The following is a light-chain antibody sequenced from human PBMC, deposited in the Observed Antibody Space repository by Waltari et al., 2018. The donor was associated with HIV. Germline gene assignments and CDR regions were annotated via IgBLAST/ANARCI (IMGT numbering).Light chain of an antibody. V-gene: IGLV2-11*01. J-gene: IGLJ1*01. Sequence: QPPLTQSRSVSGSPGQSITISCTGTSNDVGAYNYVSWYQQHPGRAPKLLIFDLNRRPSGFPERFSGSKSGNTASLTSSGLQAEDEADYYCCSSAGRYTFVFGTVTKVTVL. CDR1: SNDVGAYNY. CDR3: CSSAGRYTFV. CDR2: DLN.